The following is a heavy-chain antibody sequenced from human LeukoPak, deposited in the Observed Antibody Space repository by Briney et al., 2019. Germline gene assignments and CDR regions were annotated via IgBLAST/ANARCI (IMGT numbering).Heavy chain of an antibody. J-gene: IGHJ6*03. Sequence: ASVKVSCKASGYTFTGYYKHWVRQAPGQGLEWMGRINPNSGGTNYAQKFQGRVTMTRDTSISTAYMELSRLRSDDTAVYYCARKGYSYGYYYYYYMDVWGKGTTVTVSS. V-gene: IGHV1-2*06. CDR3: ARKGYSYGYYYYYYMDV. CDR2: INPNSGGT. CDR1: GYTFTGYY. D-gene: IGHD5-18*01.